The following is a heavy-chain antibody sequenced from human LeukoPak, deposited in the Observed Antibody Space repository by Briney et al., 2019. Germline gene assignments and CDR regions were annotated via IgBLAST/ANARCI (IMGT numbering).Heavy chain of an antibody. CDR2: ISSDESIT. J-gene: IGHJ4*02. V-gene: IGHV3-74*01. CDR1: GFTFSNYW. CDR3: ATVPTGAAGIWYFDY. Sequence: GGSLRLSCAASGFTFSNYWMHWVRQAPGKGLVWVSRISSDESITSYADFVKGRFTISRDNSKNTLYLQMNSLRSEDTAVYYCATVPTGAAGIWYFDYWGQGTLVTVSS. D-gene: IGHD6-13*01.